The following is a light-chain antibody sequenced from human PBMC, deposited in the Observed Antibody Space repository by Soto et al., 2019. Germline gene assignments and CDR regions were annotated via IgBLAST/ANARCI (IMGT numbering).Light chain of an antibody. V-gene: IGLV2-14*01. CDR2: EVS. CDR1: SSDVGGYNY. J-gene: IGLJ3*02. CDR3: SSYTSSSTRV. Sequence: QSVLTQPASVSGSPGQSITISCSGTSSDVGGYNYVSWYQQNPGKAPKLIIYEVSNRPSGVSNRFSGSKSGNTASLTISGLQDEDEADYYCSSYTSSSTRVFGGGTKLTVL.